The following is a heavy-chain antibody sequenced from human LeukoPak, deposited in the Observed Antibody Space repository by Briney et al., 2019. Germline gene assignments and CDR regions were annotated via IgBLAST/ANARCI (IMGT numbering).Heavy chain of an antibody. CDR3: TRRALNCYDSSGGDY. V-gene: IGHV3-73*01. D-gene: IGHD3-22*01. CDR1: DFSFSSRW. Sequence: GGSLRLSCATSDFSFSSRWMHWVRQASGKGLEWVGRIRSKANSYATAYAASVKGRFTISRDDSKNTAYLQMNSLKTEDTAVYYCTRRALNCYDSSGGDYWGQGTLVTVSS. CDR2: IRSKANSYAT. J-gene: IGHJ4*02.